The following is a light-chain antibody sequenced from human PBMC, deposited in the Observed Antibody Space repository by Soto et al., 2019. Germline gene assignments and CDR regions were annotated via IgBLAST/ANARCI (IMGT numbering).Light chain of an antibody. CDR1: SSDIGGYNY. Sequence: QSALTQPRSVSGSPGQSLTVSCTGTSSDIGGYNYVSWYQQHPGKAPKLIIYDVNKRPSGVPDRFSGSKSGNTASLTISGLQAEDEADYYCCSYAGSSYWVFGGGTKVTVL. CDR2: DVN. V-gene: IGLV2-11*01. CDR3: CSYAGSSYWV. J-gene: IGLJ3*02.